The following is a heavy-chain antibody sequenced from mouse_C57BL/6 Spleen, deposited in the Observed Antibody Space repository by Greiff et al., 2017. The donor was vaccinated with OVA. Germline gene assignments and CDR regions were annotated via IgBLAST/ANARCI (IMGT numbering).Heavy chain of an antibody. J-gene: IGHJ2*01. D-gene: IGHD2-4*01. CDR1: GYTFTSYW. CDR2: IDPSDSET. V-gene: IGHV1-52*01. CDR3: ARAETMIKYYFDY. Sequence: QVQLQQPGAELVRPGSSVKLSCTASGYTFTSYWMHWVKQRPIQGLEWIGNIDPSDSETHYNQKFKDKATLTVDKSSSTAYMQLSRLTSEDSAVYYCARAETMIKYYFDYWGQGTTRTVSS.